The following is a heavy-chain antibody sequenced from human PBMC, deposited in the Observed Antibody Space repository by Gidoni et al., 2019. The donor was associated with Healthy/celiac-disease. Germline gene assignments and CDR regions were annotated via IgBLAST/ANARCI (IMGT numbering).Heavy chain of an antibody. CDR1: GYSFTSYW. Sequence: EVQLVQSGAEVKKPGESLKLSCKGSGYSFTSYWIGWVRQMPGKGLEWMGIIYPGDSDTRYSPSFQGQVTISADKSISTAYLQWSSLKASDTAMYYCARLFYGSGSHWVLDYWGQGTLVTVSS. CDR3: ARLFYGSGSHWVLDY. V-gene: IGHV5-51*03. CDR2: IYPGDSDT. J-gene: IGHJ4*02. D-gene: IGHD3-10*01.